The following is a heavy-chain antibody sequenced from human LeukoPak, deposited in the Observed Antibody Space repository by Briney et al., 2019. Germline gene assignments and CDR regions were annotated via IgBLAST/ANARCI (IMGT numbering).Heavy chain of an antibody. CDR1: GYTFTGYY. CDR3: ASLSYYDLSGYFY. J-gene: IGHJ4*02. CDR2: INPNSGGT. Sequence: SVKVSCKASGYTFTGYYIHWVRQAPGQGLEWMGWINPNSGGTQYSQKFQGRVTLTRDTSITTGYMELSGLTSDDTAVYYCASLSYYDLSGYFYWGQGTLVTVSS. V-gene: IGHV1-2*02. D-gene: IGHD3-22*01.